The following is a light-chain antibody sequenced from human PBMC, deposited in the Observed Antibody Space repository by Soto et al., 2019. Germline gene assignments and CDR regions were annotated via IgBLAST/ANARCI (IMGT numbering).Light chain of an antibody. CDR1: QSVGRSY. Sequence: DIVLPQSPGTLSFSPGERATLSCRASQSVGRSYLAWYQQKPGQAPRLLISSVSKRATGIPDRFSGGGSGTDFTLTISRVEPEDFALYICQQYDGSPITFGQGTRLEIK. V-gene: IGKV3-20*01. CDR2: SVS. CDR3: QQYDGSPIT. J-gene: IGKJ5*01.